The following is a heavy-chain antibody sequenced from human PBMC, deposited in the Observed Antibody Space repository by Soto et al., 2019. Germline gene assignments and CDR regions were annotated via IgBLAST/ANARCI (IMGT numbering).Heavy chain of an antibody. J-gene: IGHJ4*02. CDR2: MNPNSGNT. CDR3: ARANFYRSGSPDY. D-gene: IGHD3-10*01. Sequence: GSSVNVSRKASGYTFTSYDINWVRQATRQGVDCMGWMNPNSGNTGYAQNFQGRVTMTRNTSISTAYMELTSLRSEDTAVYYCARANFYRSGSPDYWGQGTQVTVSS. CDR1: GYTFTSYD. V-gene: IGHV1-8*01.